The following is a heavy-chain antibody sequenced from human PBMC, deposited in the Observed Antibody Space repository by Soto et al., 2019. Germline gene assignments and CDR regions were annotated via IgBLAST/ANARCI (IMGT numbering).Heavy chain of an antibody. CDR1: GFTFSDYY. CDR3: ARELVMVPYIDY. D-gene: IGHD3-16*01. CDR2: ISSSSSYT. J-gene: IGHJ4*02. Sequence: GGSLRLSCAASGFTFSDYYMSWIRQAPGKGLEWVSYISSSSSYTNYADSVKGRFTISRDNAKNSLYLQMNSLRAEDTAVYYCARELVMVPYIDYWGQGTLVTVSS. V-gene: IGHV3-11*06.